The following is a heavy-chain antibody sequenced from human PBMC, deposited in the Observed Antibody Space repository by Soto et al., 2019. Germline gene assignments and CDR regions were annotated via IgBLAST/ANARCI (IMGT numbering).Heavy chain of an antibody. Sequence: SETLSLTCTVSGGSISSYYWSWIRQTPGKGLEWIGYIYYSGSTNYNPSLKSRVTISVDTSKNQFSLKLSSVTAADTAVYYCARVDNDTPFLFYPWGQGTLVTVSS. D-gene: IGHD1-1*01. CDR2: IYYSGST. J-gene: IGHJ5*02. V-gene: IGHV4-59*01. CDR3: ARVDNDTPFLFYP. CDR1: GGSISSYY.